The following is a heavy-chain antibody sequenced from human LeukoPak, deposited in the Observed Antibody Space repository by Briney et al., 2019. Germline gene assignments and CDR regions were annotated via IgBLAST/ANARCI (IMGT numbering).Heavy chain of an antibody. CDR2: IYYSGST. D-gene: IGHD3-10*01. J-gene: IGHJ3*02. Sequence: PSETLSLTCTVSGGSISSYYWSWIRQPPGKGLEWIGYIYYSGSTNYNPSLKSRVTISVDTSKNQFSLKLSSVTAADTAVYYCARERVVQGVIARDDAFDIWGQGTMVTVSS. CDR3: ARERVVQGVIARDDAFDI. CDR1: GGSISSYY. V-gene: IGHV4-59*01.